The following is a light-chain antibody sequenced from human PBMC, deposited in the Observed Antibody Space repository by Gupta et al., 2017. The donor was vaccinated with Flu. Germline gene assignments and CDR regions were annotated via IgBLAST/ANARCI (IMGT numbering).Light chain of an antibody. CDR2: SNN. V-gene: IGLV1-44*01. J-gene: IGLJ3*02. Sequence: QSVLTQPPSASGTPRPRVTISCSGSSSNIGSNTVHWYQQRPGTAPKLLIYSNNQRPSGVPERFSGSKSGTSASLAISGLQPEDEADYYCAAWDDSLNGRVFGGGTKLTVL. CDR1: SSNIGSNT. CDR3: AAWDDSLNGRV.